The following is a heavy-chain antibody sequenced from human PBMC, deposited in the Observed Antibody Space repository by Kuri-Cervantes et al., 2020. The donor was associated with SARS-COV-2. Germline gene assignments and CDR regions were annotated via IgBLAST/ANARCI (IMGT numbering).Heavy chain of an antibody. Sequence: GRSLKISCAASGFTFDDYAMHWVRQAPGKGLEWVSGISWNSGSIGYADSVKGRITISRDNAKNSLYLQMNSLRAEDTALYYCAKDRMVQGVIRGTAFDPWGQGTLVTVSS. J-gene: IGHJ5*02. CDR1: GFTFDDYA. V-gene: IGHV3-9*01. CDR2: ISWNSGSI. D-gene: IGHD3-10*01. CDR3: AKDRMVQGVIRGTAFDP.